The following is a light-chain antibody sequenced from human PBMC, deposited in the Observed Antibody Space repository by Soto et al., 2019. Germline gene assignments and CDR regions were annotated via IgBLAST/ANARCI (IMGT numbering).Light chain of an antibody. CDR2: GAS. J-gene: IGKJ1*01. CDR3: LLYNVWPLWT. V-gene: IGKV3-15*01. CDR1: QSVSSD. Sequence: EIVMTQSPATLYLSPGERATLSCRASQSVSSDLAWYQQLPGQAPWLLIFGASTRATGIPARFSGSGSGSEFTLTISSLQSEDFAVYYCLLYNVWPLWTFGQGTRVEF.